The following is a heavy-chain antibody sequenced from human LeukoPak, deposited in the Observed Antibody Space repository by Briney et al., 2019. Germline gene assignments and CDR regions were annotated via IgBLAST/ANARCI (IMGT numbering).Heavy chain of an antibody. CDR1: GFNFSRYA. J-gene: IGHJ4*02. CDR3: AKGGNMVRGVIPDY. CDR2: ISGRDGST. V-gene: IGHV3-23*01. Sequence: EGSLRLSCVASGFNFSRYAMSWVHQAPGKGLEWVSAISGRDGSTYYADSVKGRFTISRDNSKNTLYLQMNSLRAEDTAVYYCAKGGNMVRGVIPDYWGQGTLVTVSS. D-gene: IGHD3-10*01.